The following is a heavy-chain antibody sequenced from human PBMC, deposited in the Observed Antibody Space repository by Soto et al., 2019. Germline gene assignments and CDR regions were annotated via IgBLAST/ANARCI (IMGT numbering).Heavy chain of an antibody. J-gene: IGHJ5*02. V-gene: IGHV4-4*07. CDR2: IYSSGST. Sequence: PSETLSLTCTVSGGAISSYYWTWIRQPAGKGLEWIGRIYSSGSTKYNPSLQSRVTMSLXXXXXXFXLXLXSXTAAXTAVYYCARGQRFSDWFDPWGQGTLVTVSS. CDR3: ARGQRFSDWFDP. D-gene: IGHD3-3*01. CDR1: GGAISSYY.